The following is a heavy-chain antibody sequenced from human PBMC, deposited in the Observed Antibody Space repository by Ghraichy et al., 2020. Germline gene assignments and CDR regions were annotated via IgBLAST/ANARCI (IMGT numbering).Heavy chain of an antibody. D-gene: IGHD4-23*01. CDR3: ARASRVVRFYYYDGMDV. CDR2: ISSSSRFT. J-gene: IGHJ6*02. Sequence: GGSLRLSCSASGFILSDYNMHWVRQAPGKGLEWLSYISSSSRFTSYADSVKGRFTVSRDTAKNSLELQMNSLRDEDTAVYYCARASRVVRFYYYDGMDVWGQGTTVTV. V-gene: IGHV3-48*02. CDR1: GFILSDYN.